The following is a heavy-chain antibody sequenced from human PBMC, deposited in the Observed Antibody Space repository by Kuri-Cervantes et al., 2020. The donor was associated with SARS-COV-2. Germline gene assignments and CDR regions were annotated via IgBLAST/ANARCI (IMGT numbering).Heavy chain of an antibody. Sequence: GESLKISCAASGFTFSSYSMNWVRQAPGKGLEWVSSISSSSSYIYYADSVKGRFTISRDNAKNSLYLQMNSLRAEDTAVYYCASCKFDTSKIDYWGQGTLVTVSS. CDR2: ISSSSSYI. CDR1: GFTFSSYS. D-gene: IGHD2/OR15-2a*01. J-gene: IGHJ4*02. V-gene: IGHV3-21*01. CDR3: ASCKFDTSKIDY.